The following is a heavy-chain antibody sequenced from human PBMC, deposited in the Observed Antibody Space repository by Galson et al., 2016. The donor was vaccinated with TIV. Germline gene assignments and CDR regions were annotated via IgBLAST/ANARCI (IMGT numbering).Heavy chain of an antibody. CDR2: IYWDDDK. CDR3: VRTTGYKNDNVWSNLDSFDS. Sequence: PALVKPTQTLTLTCTLSGLSVDTIGVGVGWIRQPPGKALEWLAPIYWDDDKRYSPSLQSRLTITKDSSKNEVALTMTNRDPVDTATFYCVRTTGYKNDNVWSNLDSFDSWGQGTLATVSS. J-gene: IGHJ4*02. CDR1: GLSVDTIGVG. V-gene: IGHV2-5*02. D-gene: IGHD1-14*01.